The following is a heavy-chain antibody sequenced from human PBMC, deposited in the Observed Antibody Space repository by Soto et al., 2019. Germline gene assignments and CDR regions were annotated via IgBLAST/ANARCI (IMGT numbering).Heavy chain of an antibody. CDR3: ARDSSGWFDAFDI. CDR2: ISSSSSYT. Sequence: GGSVRLSCAASGFTFSDYYMSWIRQAPGKGLEWVSYISSSSSYTNYADSVKGRFTISRDNAKNSLYLQMNSLRAEDTAVYYCARDSSGWFDAFDIWGQGTMVTVSS. CDR1: GFTFSDYY. J-gene: IGHJ3*02. D-gene: IGHD6-19*01. V-gene: IGHV3-11*06.